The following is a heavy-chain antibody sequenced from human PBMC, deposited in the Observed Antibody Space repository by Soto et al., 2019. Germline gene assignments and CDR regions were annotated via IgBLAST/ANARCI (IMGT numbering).Heavy chain of an antibody. D-gene: IGHD1-26*01. J-gene: IGHJ4*02. Sequence: QVQLVQSGAEVKKPGSSVKVSCKASGGTFSSYAISWVRQAPGQGLEWMGGIIPIFGTANYAQKFQGRVTIAGAQPRSKAGVGVWRFRSGDTAWQYRAGVGDQEGGGYRNDYWGQGTLVTVSS. CDR2: IIPIFGTA. CDR1: GGTFSSYA. V-gene: IGHV1-69*19. CDR3: AGVGDQEGGGYRNDY.